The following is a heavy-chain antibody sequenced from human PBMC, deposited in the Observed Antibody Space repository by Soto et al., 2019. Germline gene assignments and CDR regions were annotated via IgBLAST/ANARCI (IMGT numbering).Heavy chain of an antibody. CDR3: ARHFTGVCSGGPCPYYYDF. J-gene: IGHJ4*02. D-gene: IGHD2-15*01. V-gene: IGHV4-59*08. CDR1: GGSITGYY. CDR2: IDYNGVA. Sequence: SETLSLTCTVSGGSITGYYWGWVRQPPGRGLEWIGYIDYNGVADYSPSLKSRVFISIDTSRNQFSLRLNSMTAADTAIYFCARHFTGVCSGGPCPYYYDFRGQGIPVTVSS.